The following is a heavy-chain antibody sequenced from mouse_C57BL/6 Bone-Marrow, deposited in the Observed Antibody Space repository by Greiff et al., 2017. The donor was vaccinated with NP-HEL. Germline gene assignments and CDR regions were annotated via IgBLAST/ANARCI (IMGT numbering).Heavy chain of an antibody. V-gene: IGHV6-3*01. CDR1: GFTFSNYW. CDR2: IRLKSDNYAT. J-gene: IGHJ4*01. D-gene: IGHD2-14*01. CDR3: TERVIGRGGYAMDY. Sequence: EVKLEESGGGLVQPGGSMKLSCEASGFTFSNYWMNWVRQTPEKGLEWVAQIRLKSDNYATHYAESGKGRLTIERDDSKSSVYLQMNNLRAEDTGIYSFTERVIGRGGYAMDYWGQGTSVTVSS.